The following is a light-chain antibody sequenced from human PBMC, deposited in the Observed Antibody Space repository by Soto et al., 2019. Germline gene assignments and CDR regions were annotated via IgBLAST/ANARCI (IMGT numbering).Light chain of an antibody. V-gene: IGKV3-20*01. CDR1: QSVTSSY. CDR3: QQYANPPLP. CDR2: GAS. Sequence: EIVLTQSPGTLSLSPGERATLSCRASQSVTSSYLAWYHQKPGQTPRLLIYGASSRATGIPDRFSGSGSGTDFTLTISRLEPQDFAVYYYQQYANPPLPFGGGTKLQLK. J-gene: IGKJ4*01.